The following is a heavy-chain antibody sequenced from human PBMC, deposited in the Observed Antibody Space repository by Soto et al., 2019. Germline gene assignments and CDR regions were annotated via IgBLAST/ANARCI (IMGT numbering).Heavy chain of an antibody. J-gene: IGHJ4*02. CDR3: ARGYDYDSGGYLFDY. CDR2: IYYSGST. CDR1: GGSVSSDIYY. D-gene: IGHD3-22*01. Sequence: KPSETLSLTCSVSGGSVSSDIYYWTWIRQHPGKGPGWIGHIYYSGSTYYNPSLKSRVTISLDMSKNQFSLKLTSVSAADTAVYYCARGYDYDSGGYLFDYWGQGTLVTVSS. V-gene: IGHV4-31*03.